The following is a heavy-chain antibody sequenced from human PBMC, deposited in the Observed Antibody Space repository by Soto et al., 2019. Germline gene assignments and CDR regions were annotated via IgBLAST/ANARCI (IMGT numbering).Heavy chain of an antibody. CDR3: ARSLGETTSLFDY. D-gene: IGHD1-26*01. CDR2: INPSSGTT. J-gene: IGHJ4*02. CDR1: GYIFIHCF. V-gene: IGHV1-46*01. Sequence: QVQLVQSGAEMKQPGASVKLSCQASGYIFIHCFMHWVRQAPGQGLEWTGGINPSSGTTTYAQKFQGRVTVTRDTSTSTVYMELSSLGSGDTAMYYCARSLGETTSLFDYWGQGSLVTVSA.